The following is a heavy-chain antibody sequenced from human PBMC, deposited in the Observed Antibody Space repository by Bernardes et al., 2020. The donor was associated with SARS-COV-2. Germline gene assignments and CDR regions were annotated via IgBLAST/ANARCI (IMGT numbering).Heavy chain of an antibody. D-gene: IGHD6-6*01. CDR3: SKNAKYSSSSMEV. V-gene: IGHV3-23*01. CDR2: ISAIGGST. J-gene: IGHJ6*02. Sequence: GGSLRLSCVASGFTFSKNAMTWVRQVPGKGREWVSAISAIGGSTYYAESGKGRFTISRDNSRNTLYLEMNSLRAEDTAVYYCSKNAKYSSSSMEVWGQGTTVTVS. CDR1: GFTFSKNA.